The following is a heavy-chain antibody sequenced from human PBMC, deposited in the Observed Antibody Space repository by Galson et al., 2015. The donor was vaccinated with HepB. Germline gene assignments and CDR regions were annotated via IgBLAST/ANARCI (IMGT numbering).Heavy chain of an antibody. CDR1: GYTFTNYY. J-gene: IGHJ5*02. CDR2: INPNSGGT. Sequence: SVKVSCKASGYTFTNYYIHWVRQAPGQGLEWMGWINPNSGGTKYAQKFQGWVTLTRDTSIRTAYMELSTLKSDDTAVYYCARDGDNYDFWSGPSNWFDPWGQGTLVTVSS. V-gene: IGHV1-2*04. CDR3: ARDGDNYDFWSGPSNWFDP. D-gene: IGHD3-3*01.